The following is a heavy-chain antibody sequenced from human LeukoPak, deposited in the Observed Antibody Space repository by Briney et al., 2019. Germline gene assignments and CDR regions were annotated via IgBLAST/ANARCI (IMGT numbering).Heavy chain of an antibody. Sequence: SVKVSCKASGGTFSSYTISWVRQAPGQGLEWMGRIIPILGIANYAQKFQGRVTITADKSTSTAYMELSSLRSEDTAVYYCARDQYCSGGSCLSHAFDIWGQGTMVTVSS. D-gene: IGHD2-15*01. CDR1: GGTFSSYT. CDR3: ARDQYCSGGSCLSHAFDI. V-gene: IGHV1-69*04. CDR2: IIPILGIA. J-gene: IGHJ3*02.